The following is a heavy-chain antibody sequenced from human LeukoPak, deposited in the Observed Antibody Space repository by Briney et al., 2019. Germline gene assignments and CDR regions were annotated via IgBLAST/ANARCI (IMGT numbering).Heavy chain of an antibody. D-gene: IGHD3-22*01. V-gene: IGHV5-51*01. CDR1: GYIFNTHW. CDR2: IYPGDSTT. Sequence: GESLKISCKGSGYIFNTHWIGWVRQLPGKGLEWMGIIYPGDSTTRYSPSFQGQVTISADKSTTTAYLQWSSLKASDTAMYYCARRRDYYDSSGPTEWADYYYGLDVWGQGTTVSGSS. J-gene: IGHJ6*02. CDR3: ARRRDYYDSSGPTEWADYYYGLDV.